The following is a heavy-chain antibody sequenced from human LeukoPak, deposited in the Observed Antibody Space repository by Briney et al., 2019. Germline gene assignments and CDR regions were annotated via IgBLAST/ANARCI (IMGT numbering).Heavy chain of an antibody. Sequence: GRSLRLSCAASEFIFSNYGMHWVRQAPGKGLEWVAVISYDGSGKYYVDSVKGRFTISRDNSKNTLYLQMNGLRAEDTAVYHCAKDQSAGYYDSSGYWGYFDYWGQGTLVTVSS. D-gene: IGHD3-22*01. CDR1: EFIFSNYG. CDR3: AKDQSAGYYDSSGYWGYFDY. J-gene: IGHJ4*02. CDR2: ISYDGSGK. V-gene: IGHV3-30*18.